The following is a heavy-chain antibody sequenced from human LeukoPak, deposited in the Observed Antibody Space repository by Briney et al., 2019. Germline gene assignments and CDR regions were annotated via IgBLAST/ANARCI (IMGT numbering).Heavy chain of an antibody. CDR3: ARASHYDFLTGRFSARVLYFDY. CDR1: GFTFTNYG. V-gene: IGHV3-23*01. J-gene: IGHJ4*02. Sequence: GGSLRLSCAASGFTFTNYGLSWVRQAPGKRLEWVSGISGGGGSTYYADSVKGRFSISRDNSKNNLYLQMNRLRAEDTAVYYCARASHYDFLTGRFSARVLYFDYWGQGTLVTVSS. D-gene: IGHD3-9*01. CDR2: ISGGGGST.